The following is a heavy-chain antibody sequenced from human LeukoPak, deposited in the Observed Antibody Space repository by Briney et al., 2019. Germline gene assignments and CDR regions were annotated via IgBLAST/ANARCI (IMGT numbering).Heavy chain of an antibody. D-gene: IGHD6-13*01. CDR2: IYYSGST. Sequence: SETLSLTCTVSGGSISNSNYYWGWIRQPPGKDLEWIGSIYYSGSTYYNPSLKSRVTISLDTSKNQLSLKQSSVTAADTAVYYCARDPGSSWPYWYFDLWGRGTLVTVSS. J-gene: IGHJ2*01. CDR3: ARDPGSSWPYWYFDL. V-gene: IGHV4-39*07. CDR1: GGSISNSNYY.